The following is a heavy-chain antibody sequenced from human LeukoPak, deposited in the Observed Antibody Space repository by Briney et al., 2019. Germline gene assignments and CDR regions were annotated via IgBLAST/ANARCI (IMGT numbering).Heavy chain of an antibody. V-gene: IGHV3-48*01. Sequence: GGSLRLSCAASGFTFSSYSMNWVRQAPGKGLEWVSYISSSSSTINYADSVKGRFTISRDNAKNSLYLQMNSLRAEDTAVYYCARDREDYGDYYDYWGQGTLVTVSS. CDR1: GFTFSSYS. J-gene: IGHJ4*02. D-gene: IGHD4-17*01. CDR3: ARDREDYGDYYDY. CDR2: ISSSSSTI.